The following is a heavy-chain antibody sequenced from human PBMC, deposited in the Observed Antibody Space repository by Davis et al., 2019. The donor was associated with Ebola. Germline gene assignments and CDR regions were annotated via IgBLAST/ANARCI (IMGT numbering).Heavy chain of an antibody. V-gene: IGHV3-30*04. Sequence: GESLKISCTASGFTFSSFPMHWVRQAPGMGLEWVALVSWDGTNKYYADSVKGRFTISRDNSKNTLYLQKNSLRVEDTAVYYCAREMATTNDAFDIWGQGTMVSVSS. D-gene: IGHD5-24*01. J-gene: IGHJ3*02. CDR2: VSWDGTNK. CDR3: AREMATTNDAFDI. CDR1: GFTFSSFP.